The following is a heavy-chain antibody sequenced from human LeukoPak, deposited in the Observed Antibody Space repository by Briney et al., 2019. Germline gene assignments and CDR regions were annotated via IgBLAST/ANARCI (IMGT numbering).Heavy chain of an antibody. J-gene: IGHJ4*02. CDR1: GFTFDDYA. CDR3: AKGRQWLVHY. D-gene: IGHD6-19*01. V-gene: IGHV3-43*02. Sequence: PGGSLRLSCAASGFTFDDYAMHWVRQAPWKGLEWVSLISGNGANTYYGVSVKGRFTISRDNSKNSLYLQMDSLRTEDTGLYYCAKGRQWLVHYWGQGTLVTVSS. CDR2: ISGNGANT.